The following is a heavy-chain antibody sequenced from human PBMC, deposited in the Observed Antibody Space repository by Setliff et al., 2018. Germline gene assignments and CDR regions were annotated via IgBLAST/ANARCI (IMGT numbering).Heavy chain of an antibody. CDR3: AMTGDRGYSCYER. CDR1: GGSFSGYY. D-gene: IGHD5-12*01. V-gene: IGHV4-34*01. J-gene: IGHJ4*02. Sequence: SETLSLTCAVYGGSFSGYYWSWIRQPPGKGLEWIGEINHSGSTNYNPSLKSRVTISVDTSKNQFSPKLSSVTAADTAVYYCAMTGDRGYSCYERWGQGTLVTVSS. CDR2: INHSGST.